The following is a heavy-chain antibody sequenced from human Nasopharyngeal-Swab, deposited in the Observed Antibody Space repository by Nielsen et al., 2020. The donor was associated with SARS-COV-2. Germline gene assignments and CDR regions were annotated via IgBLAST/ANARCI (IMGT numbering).Heavy chain of an antibody. V-gene: IGHV3-23*01. J-gene: IGHJ3*02. Sequence: WMRQSTGKGLEWLSSITGSGGTTYYTDSVKGRFTISRDNSRNTLYLQMNSLRAEDTAIYYCAGGSSGYSYAFDIWGQGTMVTVSS. CDR2: ITGSGGTT. D-gene: IGHD3-22*01. CDR3: AGGSSGYSYAFDI.